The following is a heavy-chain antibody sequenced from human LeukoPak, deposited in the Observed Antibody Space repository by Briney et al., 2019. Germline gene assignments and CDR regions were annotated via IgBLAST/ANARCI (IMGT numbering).Heavy chain of an antibody. V-gene: IGHV3-33*01. CDR3: ASTTGDWTYDY. D-gene: IGHD1-7*01. Sequence: GGSLRLSCAASGFTFSTYGMHWVRQAPGKGLEWVAVIWNEDKYYTDSVKGRFTISRDISKNTLYLQMNSLRLEDTAVYFCASTTGDWTYDYWGQGTLVTVSS. CDR1: GFTFSTYG. J-gene: IGHJ4*02. CDR2: IWNEDK.